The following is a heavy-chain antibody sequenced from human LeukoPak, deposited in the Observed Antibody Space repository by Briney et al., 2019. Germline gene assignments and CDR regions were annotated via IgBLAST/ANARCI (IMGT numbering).Heavy chain of an antibody. J-gene: IGHJ4*02. V-gene: IGHV3-23*01. CDR3: AKSPGPNSPLDY. Sequence: GGSLRLSCAASGFTFSIYAMSWVRQAPGKGLEWVSTISGSGGGTYYADSVKGRFTISRDNSKNTLYLQMNSLRAEDTAVYYCAKSPGPNSPLDYWGQGTLVTVSS. D-gene: IGHD4-23*01. CDR2: ISGSGGGT. CDR1: GFTFSIYA.